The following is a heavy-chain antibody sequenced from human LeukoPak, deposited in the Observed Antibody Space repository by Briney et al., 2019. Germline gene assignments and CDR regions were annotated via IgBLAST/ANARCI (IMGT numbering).Heavy chain of an antibody. CDR1: GFTFSYYS. Sequence: GGTLRLSCAASGFTFSYYSMNWVRQPPGRGLEWVSCISSSSSLIFYSDSVRGRFTISRDNAKNLLYLHMNSLRVEDTAVYYCAKVDRGDYSSSPVPYYNYYMNVWGKGTTVTVSS. J-gene: IGHJ6*03. CDR3: AKVDRGDYSSSPVPYYNYYMNV. D-gene: IGHD6-13*01. V-gene: IGHV3-21*01. CDR2: ISSSSSLI.